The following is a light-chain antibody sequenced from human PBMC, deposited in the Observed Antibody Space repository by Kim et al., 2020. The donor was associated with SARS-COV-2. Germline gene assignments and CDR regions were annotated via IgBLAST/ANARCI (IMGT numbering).Light chain of an antibody. CDR2: DAS. CDR3: QQRNRWPRT. Sequence: LSPGQRATLSCRASQNIRNELAWYQHKPGQAPRLLISDASNRATGIPARFSGSGSGTDFTLTVSSLELEDSAVYYCQQRNRWPRTFGQGTKVDIK. CDR1: QNIRNE. J-gene: IGKJ1*01. V-gene: IGKV3-11*01.